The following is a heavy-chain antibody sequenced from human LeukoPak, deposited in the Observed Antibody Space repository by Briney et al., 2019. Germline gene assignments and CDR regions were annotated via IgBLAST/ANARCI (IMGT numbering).Heavy chain of an antibody. V-gene: IGHV3-23*01. J-gene: IGHJ4*02. CDR3: AKDQLRYYYDSSGYFDY. Sequence: PGGSLRLSCAASGFTFSSYAMSWVRQAPGKGLDWVSAISGSGGSTYYADSVKGRFTISRDNSKNTLYLQMNSLRAEDTAVYYCAKDQLRYYYDSSGYFDYWGQGTLVTVSS. D-gene: IGHD3-22*01. CDR1: GFTFSSYA. CDR2: ISGSGGST.